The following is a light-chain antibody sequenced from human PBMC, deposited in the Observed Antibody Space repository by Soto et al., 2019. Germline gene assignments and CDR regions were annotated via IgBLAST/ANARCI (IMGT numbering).Light chain of an antibody. J-gene: IGLJ2*01. CDR1: SGHSTYI. Sequence: QPVLTQSSSASASLGSSVKLTCTLSSGHSTYIIAWHQQQPGEAPRYLMKLEGSGSYNKGSVVPDRFSGSSSGADRYLTISNLQFEDEADYYCETWDSNTRVFGGGTQLTVL. V-gene: IGLV4-60*02. CDR2: LEGSGSY. CDR3: ETWDSNTRV.